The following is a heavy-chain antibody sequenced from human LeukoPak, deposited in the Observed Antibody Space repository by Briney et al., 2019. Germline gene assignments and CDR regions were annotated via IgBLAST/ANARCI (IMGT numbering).Heavy chain of an antibody. D-gene: IGHD2-15*01. J-gene: IGHJ4*02. Sequence: SETLSLTCTVSGGSISDNYWSWIRQPPGKGLEWMGYAYSSGHTIYNSSLKSRVAMSLDTSKSQFSLRLSSVTAADTALYFCTRHPFATPFDSWGPGTLVTVSS. V-gene: IGHV4-59*08. CDR2: AYSSGHT. CDR3: TRHPFATPFDS. CDR1: GGSISDNY.